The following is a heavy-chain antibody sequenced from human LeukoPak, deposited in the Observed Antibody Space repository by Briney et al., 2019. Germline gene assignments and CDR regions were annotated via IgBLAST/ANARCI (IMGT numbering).Heavy chain of an antibody. V-gene: IGHV3-30*02. CDR1: GFTFSSYG. CDR3: ARIYGGYFDY. J-gene: IGHJ4*02. D-gene: IGHD4-23*01. Sequence: GGSLRLSCAASGFTFSSYGMHWVRQAPGKGLEWVAFIRDGSNKYYADSVKGRFTISRDNAKNSLYLQMNSLRAEDTAVYYCARIYGGYFDYWGQGTLVTVSS. CDR2: IRDGSNK.